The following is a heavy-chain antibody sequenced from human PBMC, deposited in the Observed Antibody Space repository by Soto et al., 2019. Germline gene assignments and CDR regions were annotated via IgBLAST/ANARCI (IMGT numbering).Heavy chain of an antibody. Sequence: SETLSLTCIVSGGSVSSYYWYSIRQSPGKGLEWIGYTSNSAPTIYNPSLKSRVTMSADTPKNQFSLRLSSVTAADTAVYFCARLFRDVYNAVEYWGQGALVTVSS. CDR3: ARLFRDVYNAVEY. D-gene: IGHD3-3*01. J-gene: IGHJ4*02. CDR2: TSNSAPT. V-gene: IGHV4-59*08. CDR1: GGSVSSYY.